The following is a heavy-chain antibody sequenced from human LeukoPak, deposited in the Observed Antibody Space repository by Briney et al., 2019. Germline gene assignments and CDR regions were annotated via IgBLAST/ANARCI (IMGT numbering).Heavy chain of an antibody. V-gene: IGHV5-51*01. CDR2: IYPGDSDT. CDR1: GYXFTSYW. Sequence: GESLKISCHGSGYXFTSYWIGWVRQMPGKGLEWMGIIYPGDSDTRYSPSFQGQVSISVDKSISTAYLQWSSLKASDTAMYYCARLHGSSLPRVFDFWGQGTLVTVSS. CDR3: ARLHGSSLPRVFDF. D-gene: IGHD6-6*01. J-gene: IGHJ4*02.